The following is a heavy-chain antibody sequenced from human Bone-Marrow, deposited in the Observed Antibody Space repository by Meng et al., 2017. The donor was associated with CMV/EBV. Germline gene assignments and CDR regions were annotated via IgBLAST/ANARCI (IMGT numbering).Heavy chain of an antibody. V-gene: IGHV3-73*01. CDR3: TRHTGYCSGGSCYPDDP. CDR1: GFTFSGSA. D-gene: IGHD2-15*01. Sequence: GESLKISCAASGFTFSGSAMHWVRQASGKGLEWVGRIRSKANSYATAYAASVKGRFTISRDDSKNTAYLQMNSLKTEDTAVYYCTRHTGYCSGGSCYPDDPWGQGTLVTGSS. J-gene: IGHJ5*02. CDR2: IRSKANSYAT.